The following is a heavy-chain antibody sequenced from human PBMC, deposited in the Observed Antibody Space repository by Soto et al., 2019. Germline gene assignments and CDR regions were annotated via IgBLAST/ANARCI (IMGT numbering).Heavy chain of an antibody. J-gene: IGHJ2*01. Sequence: EVQLVESGGGLVQPGGSLRLSCAASGFTFNTYWMKWVRQAPGKGLEWVADIKQGGSEKYDVDSVRGRFTTSRDNARNSLYLQMNSLRAEGTAMYYCARAGGGRYFDLWGRGTLVSVSS. CDR2: IKQGGSEK. D-gene: IGHD3-16*01. CDR1: GFTFNTYW. CDR3: ARAGGGRYFDL. V-gene: IGHV3-7*05.